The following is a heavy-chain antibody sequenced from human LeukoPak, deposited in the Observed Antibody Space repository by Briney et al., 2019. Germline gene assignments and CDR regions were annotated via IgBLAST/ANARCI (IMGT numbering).Heavy chain of an antibody. CDR3: ARDQGALNS. J-gene: IGHJ4*02. Sequence: HSQTLSLTCAISGDSVSSDSAAWNWIRQSPSRGLEWLGRTYYRSGWYNDYAVSVQSRITINPDTSKNQFSLQLNSVTSEDTAVYYCARDQGALNSWGQGTLVTASS. D-gene: IGHD3-16*01. CDR1: GDSVSSDSAA. CDR2: TYYRSGWYN. V-gene: IGHV6-1*01.